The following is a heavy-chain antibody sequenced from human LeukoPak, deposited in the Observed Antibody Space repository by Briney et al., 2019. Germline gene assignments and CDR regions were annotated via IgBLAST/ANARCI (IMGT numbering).Heavy chain of an antibody. J-gene: IGHJ4*02. Sequence: PSETLSLTCAVYGGSFSGYYWSWIRQPPGKGLEWIGEINHSGSTNYNPSLKSRVTISVDTSKNQFSLKLSSVTAADTAAYYCARRWLHRKGFDYWGQGTLVTVSS. D-gene: IGHD5-24*01. CDR2: INHSGST. V-gene: IGHV4-34*01. CDR3: ARRWLHRKGFDY. CDR1: GGSFSGYY.